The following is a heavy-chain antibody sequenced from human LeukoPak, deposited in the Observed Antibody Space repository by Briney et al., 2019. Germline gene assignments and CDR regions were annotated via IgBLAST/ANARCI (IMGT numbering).Heavy chain of an antibody. Sequence: SDTLSLTCTVSGASISSSSSYWGWIRQPPGKGLEWLGNIYSRGNTYYKPSLRSRVTISIDTSKNQFSLRLTSVTAADTAVYYCARDNSVGETAWWFDPWGQGTLVTVSS. CDR3: ARDNSVGETAWWFDP. V-gene: IGHV4-39*07. J-gene: IGHJ5*02. CDR1: GASISSSSSY. D-gene: IGHD1-26*01. CDR2: IYSRGNT.